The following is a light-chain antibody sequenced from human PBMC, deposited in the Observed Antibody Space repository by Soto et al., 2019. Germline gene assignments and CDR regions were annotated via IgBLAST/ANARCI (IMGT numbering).Light chain of an antibody. V-gene: IGKV3-20*01. CDR2: DAS. J-gene: IGKJ1*01. CDR1: QSVSNNY. Sequence: EIVLTQSPGTLSLSPGERATLSCRTSQSVSNNYLAWYQQKPGQAPRLLIYDASNRATGIPDRFSGSGSGTDFTLTISRLQPEDLAVYYCQQYDSWHRTFGQGTKVDIK. CDR3: QQYDSWHRT.